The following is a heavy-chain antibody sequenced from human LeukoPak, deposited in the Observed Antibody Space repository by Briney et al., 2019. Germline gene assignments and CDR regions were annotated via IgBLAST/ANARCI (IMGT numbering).Heavy chain of an antibody. Sequence: GGSLRLSCAASGFTFSSYSMNWVRQAPGKGLEWVAVISYDGSNKYYADSVKGRFTISRDNSKNTLYLQMNSLRAEDTAVYYCARDLNRWARGYYYGMDVWGQGTTVTVSS. J-gene: IGHJ6*02. D-gene: IGHD2/OR15-2a*01. CDR1: GFTFSSYS. V-gene: IGHV3-30*03. CDR2: ISYDGSNK. CDR3: ARDLNRWARGYYYGMDV.